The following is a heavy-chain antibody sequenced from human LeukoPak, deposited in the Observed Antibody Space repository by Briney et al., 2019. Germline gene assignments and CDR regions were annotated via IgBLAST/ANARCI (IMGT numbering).Heavy chain of an antibody. V-gene: IGHV3-48*01. CDR1: GSTFSSYA. J-gene: IGHJ6*03. CDR3: AKDAYGSGTYYYYMDV. CDR2: ISSSSSTI. D-gene: IGHD3-10*01. Sequence: GGSLRLSCAASGSTFSSYAMSWVRQAPGKGLEWVSYISSSSSTIYYADSVKGRFTVSRDNSKNTLYLQMNSLRAEDTAVYYCAKDAYGSGTYYYYMDVWGKGTTVTVSS.